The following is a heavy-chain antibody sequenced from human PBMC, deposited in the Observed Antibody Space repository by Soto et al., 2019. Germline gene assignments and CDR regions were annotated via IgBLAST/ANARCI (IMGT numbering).Heavy chain of an antibody. CDR2: ISGSGGST. CDR1: GFTFSSYA. CDR3: AKVRGIAARPGYDAFDI. Sequence: GGSLRLSCAASGFTFSSYAMSWVRQAPGKGLEWVSAISGSGGSTYYADSVKGRFTIARDNSKNTLYLQMNNLRAEDTAVYYCAKVRGIAARPGYDAFDIWGQGTMVTVSS. V-gene: IGHV3-23*01. D-gene: IGHD6-6*01. J-gene: IGHJ3*02.